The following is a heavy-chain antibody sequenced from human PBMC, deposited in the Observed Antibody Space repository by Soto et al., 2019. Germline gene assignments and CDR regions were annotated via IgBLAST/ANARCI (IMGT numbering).Heavy chain of an antibody. CDR2: INAGNGNT. CDR1: GYTFTSYA. D-gene: IGHD3-10*01. J-gene: IGHJ4*02. CDR3: ARAGLGKLFDY. V-gene: IGHV1-3*01. Sequence: QVQLVQSVAEVKKPGASVKVSCKASGYTFTSYAMHWVRQAPGQRREWMGWINAGNGNTKYSQKFQGRVTITRDTSASTAYMELSSLRSEDTAVYFCARAGLGKLFDYWGQGTLVTVSS.